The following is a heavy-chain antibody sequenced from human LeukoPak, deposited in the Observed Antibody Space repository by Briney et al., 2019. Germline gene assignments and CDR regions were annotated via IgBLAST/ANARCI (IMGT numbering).Heavy chain of an antibody. Sequence: GGSLRLSCAASGFTFSSYAMHWVRQAPGKGLEWVAVISYDGSNKYYADSVKGRFTISRDNSKNTLYLQMNSLRAEDTAVYYCARDTYPPPRYSYGLGYFDYWGQGTLVTVSS. CDR2: ISYDGSNK. V-gene: IGHV3-30*04. J-gene: IGHJ4*02. D-gene: IGHD5-18*01. CDR1: GFTFSSYA. CDR3: ARDTYPPPRYSYGLGYFDY.